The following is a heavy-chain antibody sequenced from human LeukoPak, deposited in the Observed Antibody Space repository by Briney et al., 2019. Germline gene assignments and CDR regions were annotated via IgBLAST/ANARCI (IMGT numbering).Heavy chain of an antibody. CDR1: GFTFSSYS. J-gene: IGHJ3*02. V-gene: IGHV3-21*01. Sequence: PGGSLRLSCAASGFTFSSYSMNCVRQAPGKGLEWVSSISSSSSYIYYADSVKGRFTISRDNAKNSLYLQMNSLRAEDTAVYYCARVGAIDAFDIWGQGTMVTASS. CDR3: ARVGAIDAFDI. D-gene: IGHD1-26*01. CDR2: ISSSSSYI.